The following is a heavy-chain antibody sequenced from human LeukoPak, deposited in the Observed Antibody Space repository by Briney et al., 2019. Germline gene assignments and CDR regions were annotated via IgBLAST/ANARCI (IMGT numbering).Heavy chain of an antibody. V-gene: IGHV5-10-1*01. CDR1: GYTFTNYW. D-gene: IGHD3-16*01. Sequence: GESPKISCKGSGYTFTNYWITWVRQMPGKGLEWMGTIDPGDSYINYSPSLEGHVIMSTDKATNTAHLQWSSLKASDTGICYCARRGIGFGDFYDYWGQGTPVTVSS. CDR2: IDPGDSYI. J-gene: IGHJ4*02. CDR3: ARRGIGFGDFYDY.